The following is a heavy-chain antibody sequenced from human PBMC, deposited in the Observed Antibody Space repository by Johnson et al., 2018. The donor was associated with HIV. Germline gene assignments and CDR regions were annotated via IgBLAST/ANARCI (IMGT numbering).Heavy chain of an antibody. J-gene: IGHJ3*02. V-gene: IGHV3-33*01. Sequence: QVQLVESGGGVVQPGKSLRLSCAASGFTFSSYGMHWVRQAAGKGLEWVALIWYDGSNKYYADSVKGRLTISRDNAKNSLYLQVNSLRAEDMTVYYCVRDHRSNSYDDYVWGSYRYFGVGGFDIWGQGTMVTVSS. CDR1: GFTFSSYG. CDR2: IWYDGSNK. D-gene: IGHD3-16*02. CDR3: VRDHRSNSYDDYVWGSYRYFGVGGFDI.